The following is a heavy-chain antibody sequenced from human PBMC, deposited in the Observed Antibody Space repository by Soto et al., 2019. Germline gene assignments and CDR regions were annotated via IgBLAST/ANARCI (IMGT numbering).Heavy chain of an antibody. CDR3: ARAHDYGDYVGAFDI. D-gene: IGHD4-17*01. CDR2: IYYSGST. Sequence: SETLSLTCTVSGGSISSGDYYWSWIRQPPGKGLEWTGYIYYSGSTYYNPSLKSRVTISVDTSKNQFSLKLSSVTAADTAVYYCARAHDYGDYVGAFDIWGQGTMVTVSS. V-gene: IGHV4-30-4*01. J-gene: IGHJ3*02. CDR1: GGSISSGDYY.